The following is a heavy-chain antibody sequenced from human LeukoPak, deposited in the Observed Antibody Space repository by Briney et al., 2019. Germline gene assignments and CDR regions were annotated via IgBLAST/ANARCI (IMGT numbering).Heavy chain of an antibody. D-gene: IGHD3-22*01. CDR1: GDSISSDY. Sequence: SETLSLTCTVSGDSISSDYWSWLRQPPGKGLEWIAYIRYSGSTNYNPSLKSRVTISKDMSKNQFSLKLSSVTAADTAVYFCARIDSVGYPDFWGQGTLVSVSS. CDR2: IRYSGST. CDR3: ARIDSVGYPDF. V-gene: IGHV4-59*01. J-gene: IGHJ4*02.